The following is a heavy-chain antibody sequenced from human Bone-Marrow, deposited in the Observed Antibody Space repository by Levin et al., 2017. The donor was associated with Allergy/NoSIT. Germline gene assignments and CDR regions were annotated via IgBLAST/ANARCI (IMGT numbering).Heavy chain of an antibody. D-gene: IGHD2/OR15-2a*01. V-gene: IGHV4-34*01. CDR1: GGSFSGYY. J-gene: IGHJ4*02. Sequence: SETLSLTCAVYGGSFSGYYWNWIRQPPGKGLEWIGEMNHRGDTNYNASLKGRVTISVDTSNSQFSLKLTSVTAPDTAVYYCARGLQREKYGTSPRCKWRAPDYWGQGTLVTVSS. CDR3: ARGLQREKYGTSPRCKWRAPDY. CDR2: MNHRGDT.